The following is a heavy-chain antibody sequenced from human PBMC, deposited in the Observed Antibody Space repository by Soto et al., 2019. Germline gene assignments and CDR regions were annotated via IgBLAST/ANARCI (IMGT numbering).Heavy chain of an antibody. J-gene: IGHJ3*01. V-gene: IGHV4-31*03. CDR1: AGSISTFNYY. CDR3: ARSAQWDGFAP. Sequence: QVELQESGPGLVRPSQTLSLTCTVSAGSISTFNYYWRWTRQPPGKGLEWIGYISYRGGTFYHSSLTSRFTISLDTVKKQFSLTLTSVTARDTALYSFARSAQWDGFAPWGQGTTVTVSS. D-gene: IGHD3-10*01. CDR2: ISYRGGT.